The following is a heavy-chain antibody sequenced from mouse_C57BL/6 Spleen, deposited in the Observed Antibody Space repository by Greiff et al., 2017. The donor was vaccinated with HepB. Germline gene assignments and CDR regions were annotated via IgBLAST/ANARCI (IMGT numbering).Heavy chain of an antibody. CDR1: GYTFTDYY. D-gene: IGHD2-4*01. CDR3: ARDYDYEAMDY. J-gene: IGHJ4*01. V-gene: IGHV1-26*01. CDR2: INPNNGGT. Sequence: VQLQQSGPELVKPGASVKISCKASGYTFTDYYMNWVKQSHGKSLEWIGDINPNNGGTSYNQKFKGKATLTVDKSSSTAYMELRSLTSEDSAVYYCARDYDYEAMDYWGQGTSVTVSS.